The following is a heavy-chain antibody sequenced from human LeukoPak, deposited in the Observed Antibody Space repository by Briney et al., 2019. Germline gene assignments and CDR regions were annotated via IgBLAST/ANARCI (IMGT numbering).Heavy chain of an antibody. J-gene: IGHJ4*02. CDR2: INPSDGST. CDR3: ARDLGVVGGTDY. Sequence: ASVKVSCKASGYNFTSYYMHWVRQAPGQGLEWMGIINPSDGSTSYAQKFQGRVTMTRDTSTLTVYMELSSLRSEDTAVYYCARDLGVVGGTDYWGQGTLVTVSS. D-gene: IGHD1-26*01. V-gene: IGHV1-46*01. CDR1: GYNFTSYY.